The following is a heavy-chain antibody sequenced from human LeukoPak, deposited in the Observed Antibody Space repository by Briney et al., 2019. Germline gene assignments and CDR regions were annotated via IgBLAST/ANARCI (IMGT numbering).Heavy chain of an antibody. V-gene: IGHV3-23*01. CDR3: AKDGSYYDFDY. J-gene: IGHJ4*02. D-gene: IGHD1-26*01. Sequence: GGSLRLSCAASGFTFSNYAMIWVRQAPGKGLEWVSGISGSGDSTYYADSVKGRFTISSDNSKNTLYLQMNSLRAEDTAVYYCAKDGSYYDFDYWGQGTLVTVSS. CDR2: ISGSGDST. CDR1: GFTFSNYA.